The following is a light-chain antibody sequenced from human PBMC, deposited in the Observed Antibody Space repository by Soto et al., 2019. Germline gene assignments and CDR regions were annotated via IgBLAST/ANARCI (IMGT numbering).Light chain of an antibody. CDR2: DVS. CDR1: RNDVGAYNY. Sequence: QSALTQPRSVSGSPGQSVTISCTGTRNDVGAYNYVSWFQQHPDKAPKLIIYDVSKRPSGVPDRFSGSKSGNTASLTISGLQAEDEADYYCCSYVGNYSWLFGGGTKVTVL. V-gene: IGLV2-11*01. J-gene: IGLJ2*01. CDR3: CSYVGNYSWL.